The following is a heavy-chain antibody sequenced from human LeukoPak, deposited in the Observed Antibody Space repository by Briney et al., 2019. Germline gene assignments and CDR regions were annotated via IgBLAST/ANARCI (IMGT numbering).Heavy chain of an antibody. CDR1: GASINGDTYY. D-gene: IGHD3-22*01. Sequence: SETLSLTCTVSGASINGDTYYWGWIRQPPGKGLEWIGTHSHSGSAYYNPSLKSRVTISVDTSKNQFSLKLSSVTAADTAVYYCARSDITMIVVSWGQGTLVTVSS. V-gene: IGHV4-39*07. J-gene: IGHJ4*02. CDR3: ARSDITMIVVS. CDR2: HSHSGSA.